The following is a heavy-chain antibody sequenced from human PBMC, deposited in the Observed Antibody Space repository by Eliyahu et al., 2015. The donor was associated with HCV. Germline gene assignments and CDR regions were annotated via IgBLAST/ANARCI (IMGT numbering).Heavy chain of an antibody. D-gene: IGHD2-2*01. CDR2: ISGSGGST. J-gene: IGHJ4*02. V-gene: IGHV3-23*01. CDR1: GFTFSXYX. CDR3: AKESVSSLYQLLQGPFDY. Sequence: EVQLLESGGGLVQPGGSLRLSCAASGFTFSXYXMSWVRQAPGKGLEWVSAISGSGGSTYYADSVKGRFTISRDNSKNTLYLQMNSLRAEDTAVYYCAKESVSSLYQLLQGPFDYWGQGTLVTVSS.